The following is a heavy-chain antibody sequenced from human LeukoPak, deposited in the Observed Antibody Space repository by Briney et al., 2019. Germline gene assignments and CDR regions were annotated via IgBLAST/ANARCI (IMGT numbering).Heavy chain of an antibody. J-gene: IGHJ4*02. CDR3: ARDTGYCSGGSCYHNYFDF. D-gene: IGHD2-15*01. CDR1: GGSVPNFY. V-gene: IGHV4-59*02. CDR2: IYNSGSV. Sequence: SETLSLTCTVSGGSVPNFYWNWIRQSLGKRLEWIGYIYNSGSVNYNPSPKSRVAISEDTSKNQFSLKLSSVTAADTAVYYCARDTGYCSGGSCYHNYFDFWGQGALVTVSS.